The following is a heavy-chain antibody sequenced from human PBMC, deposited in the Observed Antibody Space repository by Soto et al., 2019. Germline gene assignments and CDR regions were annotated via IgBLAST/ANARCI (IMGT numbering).Heavy chain of an antibody. V-gene: IGHV1-3*01. CDR1: GYTFTYYT. Sequence: QVQLVQSGAEVKEPGASVKVSCKASGYTFTYYTIHWVGQAPGQGLEWMGWISSGNGNTKFSQKFQDRVTFTRDTSAGTAYMELGSLRSEDTAVYYCARKRQLVYFDYWGQGTLVTVSS. CDR2: ISSGNGNT. D-gene: IGHD6-6*01. CDR3: ARKRQLVYFDY. J-gene: IGHJ4*02.